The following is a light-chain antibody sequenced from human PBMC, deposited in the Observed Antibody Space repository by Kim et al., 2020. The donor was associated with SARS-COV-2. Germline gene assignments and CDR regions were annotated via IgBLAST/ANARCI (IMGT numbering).Light chain of an antibody. J-gene: IGKJ1*01. CDR2: GAS. Sequence: ETVMTQSPATLSVSPGERATLSCRSSQTISSNLAWYQYKPGQAPRLLIYGASTRATGIPARFSGSGSGTEFTLTVSSLQSEDFAVYYCQQYNNWPRTFGQGTKVDIK. CDR3: QQYNNWPRT. CDR1: QTISSN. V-gene: IGKV3-15*01.